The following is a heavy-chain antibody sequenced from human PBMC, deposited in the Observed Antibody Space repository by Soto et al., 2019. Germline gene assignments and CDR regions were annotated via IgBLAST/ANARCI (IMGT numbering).Heavy chain of an antibody. V-gene: IGHV4-31*03. CDR1: GGSIRSGDYY. CDR2: IRKDGRT. J-gene: IGHJ4*02. CDR3: ARSSHLGDLSLGY. Sequence: QVQLQESGPGLVKPSQTLSLTCTVSGGSIRSGDYYWSWIRQHPGKGLEWIGYIRKDGRTYYDPSLKSRVTISTDTSKNEVALNRSSVTAADPAVYHWARSSHLGDLSLGYWGQGTLVSVSS. D-gene: IGHD3-16*02.